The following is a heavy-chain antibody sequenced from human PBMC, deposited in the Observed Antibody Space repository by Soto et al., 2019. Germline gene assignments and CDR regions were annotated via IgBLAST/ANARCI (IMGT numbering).Heavy chain of an antibody. J-gene: IGHJ5*02. CDR2: IYYSGST. Sequence: SETLSLTCTVSGGSISSSSYYWGWIRQPPGKGLEWIGGIYYSGSTYYNPSLKSRVTISVDTSKNQFSLKLSSVTAADTAVYYCASSSSGWYSFDPWGQGTLVTVSS. D-gene: IGHD6-19*01. V-gene: IGHV4-39*01. CDR3: ASSSSGWYSFDP. CDR1: GGSISSSSYY.